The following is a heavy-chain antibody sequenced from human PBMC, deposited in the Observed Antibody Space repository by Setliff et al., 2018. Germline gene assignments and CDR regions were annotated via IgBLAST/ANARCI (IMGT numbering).Heavy chain of an antibody. Sequence: ASVKVSCKASGGTFSSYAISWVRQAPGQRLEWMGWINPDNGNRKYSQRFQGRVTITRDTSASTVFLELSTLRSEDTAVYYCARDGGEYWGQGTLVTVSS. V-gene: IGHV1-3*01. CDR2: INPDNGNR. D-gene: IGHD3-16*01. CDR3: ARDGGEY. J-gene: IGHJ4*02. CDR1: GGTFSSYA.